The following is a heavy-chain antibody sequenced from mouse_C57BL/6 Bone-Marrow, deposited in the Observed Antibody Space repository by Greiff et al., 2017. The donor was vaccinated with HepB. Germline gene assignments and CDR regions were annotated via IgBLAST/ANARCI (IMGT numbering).Heavy chain of an antibody. J-gene: IGHJ4*01. Sequence: QVQLQQSGAELARPGASVKLSCKASGYTFTSYGISWVKQRTGQGLEWIGEIYPRSGNTYYNEKFKGKATLTADKSSSTAYMELRSLTSEDSAVYFCARVRFGQLRLRDYYAMDYWGQGTSVTVSS. CDR1: GYTFTSYG. CDR2: IYPRSGNT. V-gene: IGHV1-81*01. D-gene: IGHD3-2*02. CDR3: ARVRFGQLRLRDYYAMDY.